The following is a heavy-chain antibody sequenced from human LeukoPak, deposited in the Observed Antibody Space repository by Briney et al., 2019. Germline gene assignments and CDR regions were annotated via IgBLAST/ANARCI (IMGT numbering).Heavy chain of an antibody. CDR2: VYHNGST. CDR3: TRDRLGGAVASWFPDY. Sequence: SQTLSLTCRVSGRSINHYYWSWIRQAPGKRLEWIGPVYHNGSTDYNPSLRSPVTISVDTSKNHFSLEVTSRTAADTAIYYCTRDRLGGAVASWFPDYWGQGILVTVSS. V-gene: IGHV4-59*01. CDR1: GRSINHYY. J-gene: IGHJ4*02. D-gene: IGHD3-3*01.